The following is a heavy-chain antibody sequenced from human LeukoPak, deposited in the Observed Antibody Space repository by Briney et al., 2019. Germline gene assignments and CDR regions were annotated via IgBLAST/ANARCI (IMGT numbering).Heavy chain of an antibody. CDR2: INHSGST. V-gene: IGHV4-34*01. Sequence: SETLSLTCAVYGGSFSGYYWSWIRQPPGKGLEWIGEINHSGSTNYNPSLKSRVTISVDTSKNQFSLKLSSVTAADTAVYYCARGNGYCSGGSCSRTFGYWGQGTLVTVSS. J-gene: IGHJ4*02. CDR3: ARGNGYCSGGSCSRTFGY. CDR1: GGSFSGYY. D-gene: IGHD2-15*01.